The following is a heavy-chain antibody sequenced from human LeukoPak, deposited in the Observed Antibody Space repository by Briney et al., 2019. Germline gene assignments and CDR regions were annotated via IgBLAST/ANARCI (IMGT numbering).Heavy chain of an antibody. CDR2: VSGPGDTT. CDR3: AKGAEIDL. D-gene: IGHD3-16*01. V-gene: IGHV3-23*01. Sequence: GGSLRLSCAPSGFTFTNYAMNWVRQAPGKGVEGVSAVSGPGDTTYYADSVKGRFFISRENSKTTVYLQMNSLRAEDTAIYYCAKGAEIDLWGQGTLVTVSS. J-gene: IGHJ5*02. CDR1: GFTFTNYA.